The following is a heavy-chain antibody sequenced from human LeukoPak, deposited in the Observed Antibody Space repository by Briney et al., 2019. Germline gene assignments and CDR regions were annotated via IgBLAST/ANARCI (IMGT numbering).Heavy chain of an antibody. CDR2: IKRMIVGGTT. V-gene: IGHV3-15*01. D-gene: IGHD4-17*01. Sequence: GGSLRLSCAASGFTFSNTWMNWVRQAPGKGLEWVGRIKRMIVGGTTDYAAPVKGRFTVSRDDSINTLYLQLSSLKTDDTAVYYCAAQGGSGDLRYWGQGTLVTVSS. CDR1: GFTFSNTW. CDR3: AAQGGSGDLRY. J-gene: IGHJ4*02.